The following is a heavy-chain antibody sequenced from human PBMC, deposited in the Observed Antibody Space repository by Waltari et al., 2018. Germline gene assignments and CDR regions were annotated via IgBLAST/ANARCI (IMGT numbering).Heavy chain of an antibody. CDR2: IYYSGST. CDR3: ARHFGIFGVVIFDY. Sequence: QLQLQESGPGLVKPSESLSLTCTVLVGSISSSCYYCGWSRQHPGQGLEWIGSIYYSGSTYYNPSLKSRVTISVDTAKNQCSLKLSSVTAADTAVYYCARHFGIFGVVIFDYWGQGTLVTVSS. J-gene: IGHJ4*02. V-gene: IGHV4-39*01. CDR1: VGSISSSCYY. D-gene: IGHD3-3*01.